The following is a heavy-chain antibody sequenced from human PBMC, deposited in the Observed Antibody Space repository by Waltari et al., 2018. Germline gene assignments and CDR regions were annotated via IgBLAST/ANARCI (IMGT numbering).Heavy chain of an antibody. CDR3: SHKSGFWSGYYRGAYNWFDP. V-gene: IGHV2-5*01. CDR1: GFSLSTSGVG. CDR2: IYWNDDK. D-gene: IGHD3-3*01. Sequence: QITLTESGPTLVKPTQTLTLTCTFSGFSLSTSGVGVGWIRQPPGKALEWLALIYWNDDKRYSPSLKSRLTITKDTSKNQVVLTMTNMDPVDTATYYCSHKSGFWSGYYRGAYNWFDPWGQGTLVTVSS. J-gene: IGHJ5*02.